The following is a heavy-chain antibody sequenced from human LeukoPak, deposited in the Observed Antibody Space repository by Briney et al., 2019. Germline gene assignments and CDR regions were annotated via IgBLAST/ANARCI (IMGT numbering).Heavy chain of an antibody. J-gene: IGHJ6*02. CDR3: ARAAHTTYVLGRYYYYAMDV. D-gene: IGHD3-10*01. CDR1: GFTFSSYT. V-gene: IGHV3-30-3*01. Sequence: GGSLRLSCAASGFTFSSYTMDWVRQAPGKGLEWVARISYAGSNNYYADSVKGRFTISSDNPKNTLYLQMDSLRAEDTAAYYCARAAHTTYVLGRYYYYAMDVWGQGTTVTVSS. CDR2: ISYAGSNN.